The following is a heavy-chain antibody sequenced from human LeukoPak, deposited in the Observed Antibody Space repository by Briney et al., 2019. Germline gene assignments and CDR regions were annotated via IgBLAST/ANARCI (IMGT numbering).Heavy chain of an antibody. CDR2: ISYDGSNK. J-gene: IGHJ4*02. D-gene: IGHD2-2*01. V-gene: IGHV3-30*04. CDR3: ASAEGFVVVPAALDY. CDR1: GFTFSSYA. Sequence: GWSLRLSCAASGFTFSSYAMHWVRQAPGKGREWVAVISYDGSNKYYADSVKGRFTISRDNSKNTLYLQMNSLRAEDTAVYYCASAEGFVVVPAALDYWGQGTLVTVSS.